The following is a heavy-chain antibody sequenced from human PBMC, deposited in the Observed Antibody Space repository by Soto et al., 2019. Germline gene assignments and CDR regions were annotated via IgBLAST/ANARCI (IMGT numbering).Heavy chain of an antibody. D-gene: IGHD3-22*01. CDR1: GFTFSSYA. CDR3: ARPTLIVVVITHFDY. CDR2: ISYDGSNK. J-gene: IGHJ4*02. Sequence: PGGSLRLSCAASGFTFSSYAMHWVRQAPGKGLEWVAVISYDGSNKYYADSVKGRFTISRDNSKNTLYLQMNSLRAEDTAVYYCARPTLIVVVITHFDYWGQGTLVTVSS. V-gene: IGHV3-30-3*01.